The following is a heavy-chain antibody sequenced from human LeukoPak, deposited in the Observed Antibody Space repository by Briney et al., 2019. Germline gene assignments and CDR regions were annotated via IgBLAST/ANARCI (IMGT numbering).Heavy chain of an antibody. J-gene: IGHJ3*02. CDR1: GGSISSSSYY. D-gene: IGHD3-22*01. Sequence: SETLSLTCTVSGGSISSSSYYWGWIRQPPGKGLEWIGSIYYSGSTYYNPSLKSRVTISVDTSKNQFSLKLSSVTAADTAVYYCASGIRYYYDSSGYLTDAFDIWGQGTMVTVSS. CDR3: ASGIRYYYDSSGYLTDAFDI. V-gene: IGHV4-39*07. CDR2: IYYSGST.